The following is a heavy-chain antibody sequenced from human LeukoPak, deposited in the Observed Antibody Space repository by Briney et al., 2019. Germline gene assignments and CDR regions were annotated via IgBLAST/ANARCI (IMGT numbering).Heavy chain of an antibody. Sequence: GGSLRLSCAASGFPFSSRWMSWVRQAPGKGLEWVANIKADGSGKYYVDSVKGRFTVSRDNAKNSLFLQMNSLRAEDTGLYYCARYCGGGSCFDYWGRGTLVTVAS. J-gene: IGHJ4*02. V-gene: IGHV3-7*04. D-gene: IGHD2-15*01. CDR3: ARYCGGGSCFDY. CDR1: GFPFSSRW. CDR2: IKADGSGK.